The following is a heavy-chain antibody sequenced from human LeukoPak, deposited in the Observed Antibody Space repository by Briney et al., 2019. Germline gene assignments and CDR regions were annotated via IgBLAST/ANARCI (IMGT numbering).Heavy chain of an antibody. V-gene: IGHV4-61*10. D-gene: IGHD4-17*01. J-gene: IGHJ6*03. Sequence: SETLSLTCTVSGDSISSGDYYWSWIRQPAGKGLEWIGYIYYSGSTNYNPSLKSRVTISVDTSKNQFSLKLSSVTAADTAVYYCARDLRDYGDYAPMDVWGKGTTVTVSS. CDR1: GDSISSGDYY. CDR3: ARDLRDYGDYAPMDV. CDR2: IYYSGST.